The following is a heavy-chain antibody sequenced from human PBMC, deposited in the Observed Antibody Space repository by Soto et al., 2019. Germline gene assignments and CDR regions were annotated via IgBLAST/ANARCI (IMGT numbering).Heavy chain of an antibody. J-gene: IGHJ5*02. CDR2: ISSRGTDI. CDR1: GFLFSTST. Sequence: QARLVQSGGGLVQSGRSLTLSCEASGFLFSTSTLNWVRRAPGKGLEWVAEISSRGTDIYYADSVKGRFTSSRDNSKNPLYLLLDRVKSDDTAVYFCATLGRADYPPLGAWCQGTLVTVSS. D-gene: IGHD4-17*01. CDR3: ATLGRADYPPLGA. V-gene: IGHV3-30*14.